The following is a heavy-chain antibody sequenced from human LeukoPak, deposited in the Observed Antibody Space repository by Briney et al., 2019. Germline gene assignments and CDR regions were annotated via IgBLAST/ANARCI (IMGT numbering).Heavy chain of an antibody. J-gene: IGHJ5*02. CDR3: ARETYYYDSSGKRGMFDP. CDR2: ISSSGTTI. CDR1: GVTFSSYE. V-gene: IGHV3-48*03. Sequence: GGSLRLSCAASGVTFSSYEMNWVRQAPGRGLEWVSYISSSGTTIYYADSVKGRFTISRDNAKNSLYLQMNSLRAEDTAVYYCARETYYYDSSGKRGMFDPWGQGTLVTVSS. D-gene: IGHD3-22*01.